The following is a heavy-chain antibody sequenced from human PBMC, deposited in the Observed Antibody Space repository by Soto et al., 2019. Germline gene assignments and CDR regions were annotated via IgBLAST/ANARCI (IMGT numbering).Heavy chain of an antibody. J-gene: IGHJ4*02. CDR1: GFTFSSYW. CDR3: ARDKIFSSWFN. V-gene: IGHV3-7*05. D-gene: IGHD6-13*01. CDR2: IKQDGSEK. Sequence: GASLRLSCAASGFTFSSYWMSWVRQAPGKGLEWVANIKQDGSEKYYVDSVKGRFTISRDNAKNSLYLQMNSLRAEDTAVYYCARDKIFSSWFNWGQGTLVTVSS.